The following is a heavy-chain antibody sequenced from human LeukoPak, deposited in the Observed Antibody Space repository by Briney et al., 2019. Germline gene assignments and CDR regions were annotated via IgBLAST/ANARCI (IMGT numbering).Heavy chain of an antibody. CDR2: ISYDGSNK. CDR1: GFTFSSHA. Sequence: GGSLRLSCAASGFTFSSHAMHWVRQAPGKGLEWVAVISYDGSNKYYADSVKGRFTISRDNSKNTLYLQMNSLRAEDTAVYYCARSAVAAFAEYFQHWGQGTLVTVSS. D-gene: IGHD6-19*01. J-gene: IGHJ1*01. CDR3: ARSAVAAFAEYFQH. V-gene: IGHV3-30-3*01.